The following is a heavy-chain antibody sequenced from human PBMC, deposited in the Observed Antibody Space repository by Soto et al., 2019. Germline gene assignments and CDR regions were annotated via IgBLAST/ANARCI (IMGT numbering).Heavy chain of an antibody. CDR1: GGSISSSSYY. V-gene: IGHV4-39*01. J-gene: IGHJ5*02. Sequence: SETLSLTCTVSGGSISSSSYYWGWIRQPPGKGLEWIGSIYYSGSTYYNPSLKSRVTISVDTSKNQFSLKLSSVTAADTAVYYCARDFPYYYDSSGYSLDLRHNWFDPWGQGTLVTVSS. CDR2: IYYSGST. CDR3: ARDFPYYYDSSGYSLDLRHNWFDP. D-gene: IGHD3-22*01.